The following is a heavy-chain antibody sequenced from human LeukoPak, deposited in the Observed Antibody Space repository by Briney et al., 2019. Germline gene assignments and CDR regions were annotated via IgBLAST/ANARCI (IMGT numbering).Heavy chain of an antibody. D-gene: IGHD6-25*01. J-gene: IGHJ4*02. V-gene: IGHV3-30*02. CDR1: GFTFSSYG. CDR2: IRYDGSNK. CDR3: AKSPAALYYFDY. Sequence: GGSLRLSCAASGFTFSSYGMHWVRQAPGKGLEWEAFIRYDGSNKYYADSVKGRFTISRDNSKNTLYLQMNSLRAEDTAVYYCAKSPAALYYFDYWGQGTLVTVSS.